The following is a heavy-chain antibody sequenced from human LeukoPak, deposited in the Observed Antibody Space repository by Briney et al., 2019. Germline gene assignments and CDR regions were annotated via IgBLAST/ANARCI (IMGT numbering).Heavy chain of an antibody. D-gene: IGHD3-3*01. J-gene: IGHJ4*02. Sequence: GGSLRLSCAASGFNFVNYAMHWVRQAPGKGLDWVALISYDGSFQSYADSVKGRFTISRDSSTNTVSLQMNSLRDEDTAMYYCAREIRGYYAAYWGQGILVTVSS. CDR1: GFNFVNYA. CDR3: AREIRGYYAAY. CDR2: ISYDGSFQ. V-gene: IGHV3-30*04.